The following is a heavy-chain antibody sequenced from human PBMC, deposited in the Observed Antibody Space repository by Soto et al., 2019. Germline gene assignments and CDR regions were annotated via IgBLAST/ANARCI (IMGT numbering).Heavy chain of an antibody. CDR3: AKGLCGSNSCSRVYFDY. V-gene: IGHV3-23*01. J-gene: IGHJ4*02. CDR1: GFTFSSYA. Sequence: PGGSLRLSCAASGFTFSSYAMAWVRQAPGQGLEWVSCISVSGGSTYYADSVKGRFTISRGNSENTLYLQMNSLGAVDTAVYYCAKGLCGSNSCSRVYFDYWGQGNQVTVXX. D-gene: IGHD2-2*01. CDR2: ISVSGGST.